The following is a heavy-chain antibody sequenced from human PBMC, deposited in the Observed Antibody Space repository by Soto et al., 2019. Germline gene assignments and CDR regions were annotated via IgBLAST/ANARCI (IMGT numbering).Heavy chain of an antibody. CDR3: ARHLEFALDY. J-gene: IGHJ4*02. V-gene: IGHV4-59*08. CDR2: IYYSGST. CDR1: GGSISSYY. Sequence: PSETLSLTCTVSGGSISSYYWSWIRQPPGKGLEWIGYIYYSGSTNYNPSLKSRVTISVDTSKNQFSLKLSSVTAAYTAVYYCARHLEFALDYWGQGTLVTVSS.